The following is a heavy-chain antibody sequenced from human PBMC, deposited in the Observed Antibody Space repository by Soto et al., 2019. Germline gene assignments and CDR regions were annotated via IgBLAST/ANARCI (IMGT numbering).Heavy chain of an antibody. V-gene: IGHV3-21*01. CDR3: AREGCSGGSCYLNWFYP. CDR2: ISSSSSYI. J-gene: IGHJ5*02. CDR1: GFTFSSYS. Sequence: GGSLRLSCAASGFTFSSYSMNWVRQAPGKGLEWVSSISSSSSYIYYADSVKGRCTISRDNSKNTLYLQMGSLRAEDMAVYYCAREGCSGGSCYLNWFYPWGQGTLVTVSS. D-gene: IGHD2-15*01.